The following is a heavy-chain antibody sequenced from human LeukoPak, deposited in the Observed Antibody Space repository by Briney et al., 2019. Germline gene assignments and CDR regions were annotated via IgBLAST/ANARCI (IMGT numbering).Heavy chain of an antibody. CDR2: IYSGGST. CDR1: GFTFNNYG. D-gene: IGHD3-22*01. Sequence: GGSLRLSCAASGFTFNNYGMHWVRQAPGKGLEWVSVIYSGGSTYYADSVKGRFTISRDNSKNTLYLQMNSLRAEDTAVYYCASEYPNYDSSGYYYNAFDIWGQGTMVTVSS. CDR3: ASEYPNYDSSGYYYNAFDI. J-gene: IGHJ3*02. V-gene: IGHV3-66*01.